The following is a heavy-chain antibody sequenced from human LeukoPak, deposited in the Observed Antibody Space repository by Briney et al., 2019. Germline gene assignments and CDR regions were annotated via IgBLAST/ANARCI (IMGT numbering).Heavy chain of an antibody. J-gene: IGHJ6*03. CDR2: ISSSSSYI. V-gene: IGHV3-21*01. CDR3: ARDSQGYCSSTSCYPTPYYYYYMDV. CDR1: GFTFSSYS. D-gene: IGHD2-2*01. Sequence: GGSLRLSCAASGFTFSSYSMNWVRQAPGKGLEWVSSISSSSSYIYYADSVKGRFTISRDNAKNSLYLQMNSPRAEDTAVYYCARDSQGYCSSTSCYPTPYYYYYMDVWGKGTTVTVSS.